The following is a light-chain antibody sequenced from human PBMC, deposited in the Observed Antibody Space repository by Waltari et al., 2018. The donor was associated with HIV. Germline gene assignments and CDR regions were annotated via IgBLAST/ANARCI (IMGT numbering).Light chain of an antibody. CDR2: GNS. CDR1: NSNIGSNS. V-gene: IGLV1-44*01. J-gene: IGLJ2*01. Sequence: QSVLTQPPSASGTPGQRVTISCSGRNSNIGSNSVSWYQQVPGTAPKLLIYGNSQGPSGVPDRFSGCKSGNSASLAISGLRSEEEADYYCAAWDDRVNGEGIFGGGTKLTVL. CDR3: AAWDDRVNGEGI.